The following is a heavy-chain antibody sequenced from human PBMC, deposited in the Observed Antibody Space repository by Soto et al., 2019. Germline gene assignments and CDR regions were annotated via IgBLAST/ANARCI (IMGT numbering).Heavy chain of an antibody. CDR2: IRSKGNSYAT. V-gene: IGHV3-73*01. Sequence: PGGSLRLSCAASGFAFSGSALHWVRQASGKGLEWVGRIRSKGNSYATAYAASVKGRFTISRDDSKNTAYLQMNSLKTEDTAVYYCTLGYCISTNCYPRFDPWGQGTLVTVS. J-gene: IGHJ5*02. D-gene: IGHD2-2*01. CDR1: GFAFSGSA. CDR3: TLGYCISTNCYPRFDP.